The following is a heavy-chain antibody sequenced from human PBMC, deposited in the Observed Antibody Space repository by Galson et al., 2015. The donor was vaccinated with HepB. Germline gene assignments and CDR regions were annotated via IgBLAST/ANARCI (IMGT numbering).Heavy chain of an antibody. CDR3: ARSSDRGFLEWLNINYYYYYGMDV. CDR1: GYTFTGYY. Sequence: SVKVSCKASGYTFTGYYMHWVRQAPGQGLEWMGWISAYNGNTNYAQKLQGRVTMTTDTSTSTAYMELRSLRSDDTAVYYCARSSDRGFLEWLNINYYYYYGMDVWGQGTTVTVSS. CDR2: ISAYNGNT. V-gene: IGHV1-18*04. D-gene: IGHD3-3*01. J-gene: IGHJ6*02.